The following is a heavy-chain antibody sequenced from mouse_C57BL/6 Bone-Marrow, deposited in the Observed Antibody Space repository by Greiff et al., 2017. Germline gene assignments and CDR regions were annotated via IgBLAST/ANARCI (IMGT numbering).Heavy chain of an antibody. Sequence: EVKLVESGAELVRPGASVTLSCTASGFNIKDDYMHWVKQRPEQGLEWIGWIDPENGDTKYASKFKGKATITVDTSSNTAYLQLSSLTSEDTAVYYCTRIAYWGQGTLVTVSA. CDR3: TRIAY. CDR2: IDPENGDT. J-gene: IGHJ3*01. V-gene: IGHV14-4*01. CDR1: GFNIKDDY.